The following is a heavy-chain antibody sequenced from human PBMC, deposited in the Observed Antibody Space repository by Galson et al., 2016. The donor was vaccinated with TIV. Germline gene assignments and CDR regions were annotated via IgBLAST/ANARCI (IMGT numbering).Heavy chain of an antibody. J-gene: IGHJ3*02. CDR2: IFPGDSET. CDR3: ASLGDSSSSHLTDAFDI. Sequence: QSGAEVKKPGESLKISCKISGYRFTTNWIAWVRQVPGKGLEWMGIIFPGDSETRYSPSFQGQVTISVDKSFSTAYLQWSYLKTSDSAMYYCASLGDSSSSHLTDAFDIWGQGTLITVSS. CDR1: GYRFTTNW. V-gene: IGHV5-51*03. D-gene: IGHD3-22*01.